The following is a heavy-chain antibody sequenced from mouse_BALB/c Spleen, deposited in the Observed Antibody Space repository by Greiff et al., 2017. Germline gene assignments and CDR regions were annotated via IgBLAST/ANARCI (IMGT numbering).Heavy chain of an antibody. CDR2: ISSGSSTI. J-gene: IGHJ2*01. D-gene: IGHD2-4*01. Sequence: EVKVVESGGGLVQPGGSRKLSCAASGFTFSSFGMHWVRQAPEKGLEWVAYISSGSSTIYYADTVKGRFTISRDNPKITLFLQMTSLRSEDTAMYYCAKYDYDAGNFDYWGQGTTLTVSS. CDR3: AKYDYDAGNFDY. V-gene: IGHV5-17*02. CDR1: GFTFSSFG.